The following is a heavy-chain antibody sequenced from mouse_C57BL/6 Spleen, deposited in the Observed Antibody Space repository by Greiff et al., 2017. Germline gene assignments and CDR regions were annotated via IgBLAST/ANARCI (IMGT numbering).Heavy chain of an antibody. CDR3: ARASGSPPYALDY. Sequence: VQLQQPGAELVMPGASVKLSCKASGYTFTSYWMHWVKQRPGQGLEWIGEIDPSDSYTNYNQKFKGKSTLTVDKSSSTAYMQLSSLPSEDTAVYYCARASGSPPYALDYWGQGTSVTVSS. CDR2: IDPSDSYT. CDR1: GYTFTSYW. J-gene: IGHJ4*01. V-gene: IGHV1-69*01. D-gene: IGHD1-1*01.